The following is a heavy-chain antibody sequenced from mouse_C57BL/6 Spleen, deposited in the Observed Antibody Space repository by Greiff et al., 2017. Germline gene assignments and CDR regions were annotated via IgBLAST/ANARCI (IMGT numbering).Heavy chain of an antibody. Sequence: EVQVVESGGGLVKPGGSLKLSCAASGFTFSSYAMSWVRQTPEKRLEWVATISDGGSYTYYPDNVKGRFTISRDNAKNNLYLQMSHLKSEDTAMYYCARDYGNYVGYFDYWGQGTTLTVSS. D-gene: IGHD2-1*01. V-gene: IGHV5-4*01. CDR3: ARDYGNYVGYFDY. J-gene: IGHJ2*01. CDR2: ISDGGSYT. CDR1: GFTFSSYA.